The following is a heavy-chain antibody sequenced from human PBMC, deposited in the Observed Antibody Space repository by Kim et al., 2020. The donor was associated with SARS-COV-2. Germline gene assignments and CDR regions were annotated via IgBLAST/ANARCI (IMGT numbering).Heavy chain of an antibody. D-gene: IGHD3-10*01. CDR3: AREKTPMVRGVIGKSLWFDP. J-gene: IGHJ5*02. CDR2: INHSGST. CDR1: GGSFSGYY. Sequence: SETLSLTCAVYGGSFSGYYWSWIRQPPGKGLEWIGEINHSGSTNYNPSLKSRVTISVDTSKNQFSLKLSSVTAADTAVYYCAREKTPMVRGVIGKSLWFDPWGQGTLVTVSS. V-gene: IGHV4-34*01.